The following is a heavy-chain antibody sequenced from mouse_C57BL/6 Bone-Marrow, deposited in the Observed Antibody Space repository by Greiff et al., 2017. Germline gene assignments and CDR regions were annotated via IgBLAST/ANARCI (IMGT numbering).Heavy chain of an antibody. D-gene: IGHD1-1*01. Sequence: QVQLQQSGAELARPGASVKLSCKASGYTFTSYGISWVQQRTGQGLEWIGEIYPRSGNPYYNEKFKGKATLTADKSSSTEYMELRNLTAEDSAVYFCARTVVATRAYWDFDVWGTGTTVTVPS. CDR2: IYPRSGNP. J-gene: IGHJ1*03. CDR1: GYTFTSYG. V-gene: IGHV1-81*01. CDR3: ARTVVATRAYWDFDV.